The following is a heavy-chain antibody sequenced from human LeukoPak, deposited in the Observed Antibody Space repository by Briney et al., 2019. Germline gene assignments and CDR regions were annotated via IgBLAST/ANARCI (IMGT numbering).Heavy chain of an antibody. CDR1: GGSISSYY. Sequence: SETLSLTCTVSGGSISSYYWSWIRQPPGKGLEWIGYIYYSGSTNYNPSLKSRVTISVDTSKNQFSLKLTSVTAADTAVYYCARSEINDYSKYWGQGILVIVSS. J-gene: IGHJ4*02. V-gene: IGHV4-59*08. D-gene: IGHD4-11*01. CDR3: ARSEINDYSKY. CDR2: IYYSGST.